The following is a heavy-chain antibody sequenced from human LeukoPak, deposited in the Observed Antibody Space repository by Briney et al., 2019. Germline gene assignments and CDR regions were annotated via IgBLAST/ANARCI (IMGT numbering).Heavy chain of an antibody. CDR3: ARHSSGWTSFDYYYYMDV. V-gene: IGHV4-34*01. CDR1: GGSFSGYY. J-gene: IGHJ6*03. Sequence: SETLSLTCAVYGGSFSGYYWSWIRQPPGKGLEWIGEISHSGSTNYNPSLKSRVTISVDTSKNQFSLKLSSVTAADTAVYYCARHSSGWTSFDYYYYMDVWGKGTTVTISS. D-gene: IGHD6-19*01. CDR2: ISHSGST.